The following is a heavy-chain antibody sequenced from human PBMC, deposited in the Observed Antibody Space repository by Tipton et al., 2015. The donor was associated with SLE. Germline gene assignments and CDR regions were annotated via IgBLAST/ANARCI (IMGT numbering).Heavy chain of an antibody. J-gene: IGHJ5*02. V-gene: IGHV4-34*01. CDR1: GESFNDFY. CDR2: VSHVGST. D-gene: IGHD6-13*01. CDR3: ARLIAASGGRSFPT. Sequence: TLSLTCAVSGESFNDFYWSWIRQSPGKGLEWIGEVSHVGSTNYSPSLKSRVTMSVDTSKDQFSLRLSSVTAADTAVYYCARLIAASGGRSFPTWGQGTLVTVSS.